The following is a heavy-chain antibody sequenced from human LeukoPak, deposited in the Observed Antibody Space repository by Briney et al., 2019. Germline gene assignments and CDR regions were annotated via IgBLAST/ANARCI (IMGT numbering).Heavy chain of an antibody. J-gene: IGHJ6*02. Sequence: SETLSLTCKVSGGSISPYYWSWIRQSPGKALEWIGYIFYSGSTNYNPSLKSRVTISVDTSKNQFSLKLSSVTAADTAVYYCAREGPSFWSGPDYGMDVWGQGTTVTVSS. D-gene: IGHD3-3*01. CDR3: AREGPSFWSGPDYGMDV. V-gene: IGHV4-59*01. CDR2: IFYSGST. CDR1: GGSISPYY.